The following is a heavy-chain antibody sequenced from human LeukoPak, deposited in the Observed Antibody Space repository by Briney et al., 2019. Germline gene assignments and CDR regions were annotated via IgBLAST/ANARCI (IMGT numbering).Heavy chain of an antibody. J-gene: IGHJ4*02. CDR2: ISASGGST. D-gene: IGHD3-16*01. Sequence: GGSLRLSCAASGFTFSSSAMSWVRQVPGKGLEWVSGISASGGSTSYADSVRGRFTISRDNSKNTLYLQMNSLRAEDTAVYYCAKGSASFYLYPLDYWGQGTLVTVSS. V-gene: IGHV3-23*01. CDR3: AKGSASFYLYPLDY. CDR1: GFTFSSSA.